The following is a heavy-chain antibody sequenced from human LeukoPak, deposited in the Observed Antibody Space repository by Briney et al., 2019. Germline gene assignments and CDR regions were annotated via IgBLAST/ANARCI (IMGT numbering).Heavy chain of an antibody. CDR1: GFTFSSYA. Sequence: PGGSLRLSCAASGFTFSSYAMSWVRQAPGKGLEWVTAISGSGGSTYYADSVKGRFTISRDNSKNTLYLQMNSLRAEDTAVYYRAKEGVGQWLAPYYYYGMDVWGKGTTVTVSS. CDR3: AKEGVGQWLAPYYYYGMDV. V-gene: IGHV3-23*01. J-gene: IGHJ6*04. D-gene: IGHD6-19*01. CDR2: ISGSGGST.